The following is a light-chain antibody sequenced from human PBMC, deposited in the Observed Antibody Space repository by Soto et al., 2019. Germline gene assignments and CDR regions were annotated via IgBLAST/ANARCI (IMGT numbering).Light chain of an antibody. CDR2: GNS. CDR3: HSYDSSLSGSV. J-gene: IGLJ3*02. V-gene: IGLV1-40*01. Sequence: QSVLTQPPSVSGAPGQRVTISCTGSSSNIGAGYHVHWYQQLPGTAPKFLIYGNSNRPSGVPDRFSGSKSGTSASLAITGLQAEDEADYYCHSYDSSLSGSVFGGGTKLTVL. CDR1: SSNIGAGYH.